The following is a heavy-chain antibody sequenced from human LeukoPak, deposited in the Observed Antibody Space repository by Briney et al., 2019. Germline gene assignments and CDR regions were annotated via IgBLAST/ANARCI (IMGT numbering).Heavy chain of an antibody. CDR1: GFTFSSYW. V-gene: IGHV3-74*01. Sequence: GGSLRLSCAASGFTFSSYWMHWVRQAAGKGLVWVSRTNNDGRSTSYADSVKGRFTISRDNAKNTLYLQMNSLRAEDMAVYYCARGGSSSWYIGLDYWGQGTLVTVSS. J-gene: IGHJ4*02. CDR2: TNNDGRST. CDR3: ARGGSSSWYIGLDY. D-gene: IGHD6-13*01.